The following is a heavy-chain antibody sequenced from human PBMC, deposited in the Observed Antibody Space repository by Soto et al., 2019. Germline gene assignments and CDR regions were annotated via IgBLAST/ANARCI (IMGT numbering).Heavy chain of an antibody. D-gene: IGHD3-10*02. V-gene: IGHV1-3*01. CDR3: AREPLGDGRIYVNFFDP. Sequence: ASVKVSCKASGYAFIYYPIHWVRQAPGQGLEWMGWINLGNGNTEYSQNFQDRFTITKDTSTTTVYMELSSLTSDDTAVYFCAREPLGDGRIYVNFFDPWGKGTLFTVSS. CDR2: INLGNGNT. CDR1: GYAFIYYP. J-gene: IGHJ5*02.